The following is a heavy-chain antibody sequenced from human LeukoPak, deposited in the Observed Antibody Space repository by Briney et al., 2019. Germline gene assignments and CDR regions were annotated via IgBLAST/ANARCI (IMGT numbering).Heavy chain of an antibody. CDR3: ARGELLVDY. CDR1: GYTFTGYY. V-gene: IGHV1-2*02. Sequence: ASVKVSCKASGYTFTGYYMHWVRQAPGQGLEWMGWINPNSGDTNYEQRFQGRVTMTRDTSISTAYMDLTRLASDDTAVYYCARGELLVDYWGQGTLVTVSS. CDR2: INPNSGDT. J-gene: IGHJ4*02. D-gene: IGHD3-10*01.